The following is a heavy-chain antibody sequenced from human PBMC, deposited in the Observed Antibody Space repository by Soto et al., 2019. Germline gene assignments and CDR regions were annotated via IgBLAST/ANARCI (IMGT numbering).Heavy chain of an antibody. J-gene: IGHJ4*02. D-gene: IGHD1-20*01. CDR3: TTLYQGISN. CDR2: IKSKTDAETT. CDR1: GFTFSNAW. Sequence: EVQLVESGGGLVKPGGSLRLSCAASGFTFSNAWMSWVRQTPGKGLEWVGRIKSKTDAETTDYAAPVKGRFTISRDDSKIALYLQMNSLETEDTAVYYCTTLYQGISNWGQGTLVTVSS. V-gene: IGHV3-15*01.